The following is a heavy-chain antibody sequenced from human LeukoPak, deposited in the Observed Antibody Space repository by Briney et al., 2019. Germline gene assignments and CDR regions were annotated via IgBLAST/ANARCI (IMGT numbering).Heavy chain of an antibody. CDR3: AKDPNLGYCSGGSCSYPYYFDY. D-gene: IGHD2-15*01. Sequence: GGSLRLSCAGSAFIFSGHWMNWVRQTPGKGLEWVASIKEDGSERQYVDSVKGRFSISRDNTKGSLFLQLNSLRAEDTAVYYCAKDPNLGYCSGGSCSYPYYFDYWGQGTLVTVSS. CDR1: AFIFSGHW. V-gene: IGHV3-7*03. CDR2: IKEDGSER. J-gene: IGHJ4*02.